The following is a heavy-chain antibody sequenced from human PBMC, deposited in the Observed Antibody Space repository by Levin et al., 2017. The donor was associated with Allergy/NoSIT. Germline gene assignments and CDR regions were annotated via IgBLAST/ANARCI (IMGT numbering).Heavy chain of an antibody. Sequence: SETLSLTCAVSGASISSDGHSWSWIRQPAGKGLEWIGFIHHSGRTHYNPSLRSRITMSVARSKDQVSLKLSSVTAADTAVYFCARGIASRTYFDLWGQGTLVTVSS. CDR2: IHHSGRT. D-gene: IGHD6-6*01. CDR3: ARGIASRTYFDL. J-gene: IGHJ5*02. CDR1: GASISSDGHS. V-gene: IGHV4-30-2*01.